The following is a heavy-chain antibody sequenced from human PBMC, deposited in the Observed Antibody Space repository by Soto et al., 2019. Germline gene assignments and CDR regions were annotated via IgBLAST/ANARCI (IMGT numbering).Heavy chain of an antibody. CDR1: GGTFSSYA. CDR2: IIPIFGTA. J-gene: IGHJ6*02. V-gene: IGHV1-69*13. CDR3: AREQLVFTSNYYCYGMDV. D-gene: IGHD6-6*01. Sequence: SVKVSCKASGGTFSSYAISWVRQAPGQGLEWMGGIIPIFGTANYAQKFQGRVTITADESTSTAYMELSSLRSEDTAVYYCAREQLVFTSNYYCYGMDVWGQGTTVTVSS.